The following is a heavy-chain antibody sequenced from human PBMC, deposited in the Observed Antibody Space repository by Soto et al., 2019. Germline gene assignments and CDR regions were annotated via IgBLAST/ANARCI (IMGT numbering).Heavy chain of an antibody. CDR1: GFTFSSYA. D-gene: IGHD3-9*01. Sequence: GGSLRLSCAASGFTFSSYAMSWVRQAPGKGPEWVSAISGSGGSTYYADSVKGRFTISRDNSKNTLYLQMNSLRAEDTAVYYCAKGCLRLDDILTGYYATETDYWGQGTLVTVSS. CDR3: AKGCLRLDDILTGYYATETDY. J-gene: IGHJ4*02. V-gene: IGHV3-23*01. CDR2: ISGSGGST.